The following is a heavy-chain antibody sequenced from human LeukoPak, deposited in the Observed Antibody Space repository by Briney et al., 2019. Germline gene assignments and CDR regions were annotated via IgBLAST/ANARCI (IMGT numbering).Heavy chain of an antibody. CDR3: AVTTVITFFVPSDY. CDR2: INWNGGST. J-gene: IGHJ4*02. CDR1: GFTFDDYG. Sequence: PGGSLRLSCAASGFTFDDYGMSWVPQAPAKGPEWVSGINWNGGSTVYADSVKGRYTISRENAKNSLYLQMNSLRAKDAALYYCAVTTVITFFVPSDYWGQGTLVTVSS. V-gene: IGHV3-20*04. D-gene: IGHD4-17*01.